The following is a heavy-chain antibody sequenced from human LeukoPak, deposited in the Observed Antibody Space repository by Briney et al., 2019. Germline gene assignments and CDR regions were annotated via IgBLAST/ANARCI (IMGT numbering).Heavy chain of an antibody. J-gene: IGHJ6*02. CDR2: ISSDGNNK. Sequence: GGCLRLSCAASGFTFSNYGMHWVRQAPGKGLEWVAIISSDGNNKYYLGSVKGRFTISRDNSKNTLYLQMNSLRAEDTAVYYWGRGIIGYGMDVWGQGTTVAVSS. V-gene: IGHV3-30*03. CDR1: GFTFSNYG. D-gene: IGHD3-16*02. CDR3: GRGIIGYGMDV.